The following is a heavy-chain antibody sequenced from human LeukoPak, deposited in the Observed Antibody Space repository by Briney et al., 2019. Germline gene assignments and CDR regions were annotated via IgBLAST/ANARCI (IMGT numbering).Heavy chain of an antibody. V-gene: IGHV3-9*01. CDR3: AKGHYYDSSGKDAFDI. CDR1: GFTFDDYA. Sequence: GGSLRLSCAASGFTFDDYAMHWVRQAPGKGLEWVSSISWNSGSIGYADSVKGRFTISRDNAKNSLYLQMNSLRAEDTALYYCAKGHYYDSSGKDAFDIWGQGTMVTVSS. D-gene: IGHD3-22*01. J-gene: IGHJ3*02. CDR2: ISWNSGSI.